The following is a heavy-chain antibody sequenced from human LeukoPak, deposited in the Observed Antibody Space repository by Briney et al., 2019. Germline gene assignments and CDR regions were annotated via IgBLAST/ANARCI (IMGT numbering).Heavy chain of an antibody. V-gene: IGHV5-10-1*01. CDR2: IGSSDSYT. Sequence: GAALEISREGSGILFSSYWSRWGRQLPGKGPGGMGRIGSSDSYTNYSPSFQGHVTISADKSISTAYLQWSSLKASDTAMYYCARTVGATVWFDPWGQGTLVTVSS. J-gene: IGHJ5*02. CDR3: ARTVGATVWFDP. D-gene: IGHD1-26*01. CDR1: GILFSSYW.